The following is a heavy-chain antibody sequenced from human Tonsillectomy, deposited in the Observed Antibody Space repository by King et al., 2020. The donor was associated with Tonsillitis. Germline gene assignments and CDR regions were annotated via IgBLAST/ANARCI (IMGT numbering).Heavy chain of an antibody. CDR1: GFTFSTYG. J-gene: IGHJ4*02. CDR2: ISYDGTNK. CDR3: AKVGQGRGLNFDN. V-gene: IGHV3-30*18. D-gene: IGHD1-26*01. Sequence: VQLVESGGGVVQPGRSLRLSCAASGFTFSTYGMHWVRQAPGRGLEWVTLISYDGTNKYYADSVKGRFTVSRDTSKKTLYLQMNSLRVEDTAVYYCAKVGQGRGLNFDNWGQGTLVTVSS.